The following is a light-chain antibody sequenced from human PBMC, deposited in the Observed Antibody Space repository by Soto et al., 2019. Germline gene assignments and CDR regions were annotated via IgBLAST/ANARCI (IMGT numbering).Light chain of an antibody. CDR2: DVS. Sequence: EIVLTQFPATLSWSPGERATLSCRASQSVSNYLAWYQQKPGQAPRLLIYDVSTRATGIPARFSGSGSGTAFTLTITSLEPEDFAVYSCQQRSDWPITFGQGTRMEIK. CDR3: QQRSDWPIT. CDR1: QSVSNY. V-gene: IGKV3-11*01. J-gene: IGKJ5*01.